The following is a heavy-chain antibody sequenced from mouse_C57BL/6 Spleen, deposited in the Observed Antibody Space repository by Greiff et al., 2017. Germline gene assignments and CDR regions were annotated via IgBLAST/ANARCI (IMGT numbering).Heavy chain of an antibody. Sequence: QVQLQQSGAELMKPGASVKLSCKATGYTFTGYWIEWVKQRPGHGLEWIGEILPGSGSTNYNEKFKGKATFTADTSSNTAYMQLSSLTTEDSAIYSCESDKKRDYDKDWYFDVWGTGTTVTVSS. J-gene: IGHJ1*03. D-gene: IGHD2-4*01. CDR2: ILPGSGST. CDR3: ESDKKRDYDKDWYFDV. CDR1: GYTFTGYW. V-gene: IGHV1-9*01.